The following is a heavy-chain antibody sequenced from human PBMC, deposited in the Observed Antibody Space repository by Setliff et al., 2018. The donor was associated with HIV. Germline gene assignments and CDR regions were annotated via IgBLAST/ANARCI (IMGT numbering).Heavy chain of an antibody. CDR2: ITPSGAT. V-gene: IGHV4-34*01. CDR1: GGSVSGHY. Sequence: SETLSLTCAVYGGSVSGHYWGWFRQPPGKGLEWIGEITPSGATNYLPSLKSRVTMSLDTSKNQCSLKMTSVTAADTALYYCSNWNTTIDEDAWGQGTLVTVSS. D-gene: IGHD5-18*01. CDR3: SNWNTTIDEDA. J-gene: IGHJ5*02.